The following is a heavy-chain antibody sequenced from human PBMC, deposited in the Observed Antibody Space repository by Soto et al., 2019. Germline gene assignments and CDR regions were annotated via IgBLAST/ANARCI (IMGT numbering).Heavy chain of an antibody. CDR3: ARGGVWSSTSCYIGPRGFYYYGMDV. CDR2: TYYRSKWYN. D-gene: IGHD2-2*02. CDR1: GDSVSSNSAA. Sequence: SQTLSLTCAISGDSVSSNSAAWNWIRRSPSRGLEWLGRTYYRSKWYNDYAVSVKSRITINPDTSKNQFSLQLNSVTPGDTAVYYCARGGVWSSTSCYIGPRGFYYYGMDVWGQGTTVTVSS. V-gene: IGHV6-1*01. J-gene: IGHJ6*02.